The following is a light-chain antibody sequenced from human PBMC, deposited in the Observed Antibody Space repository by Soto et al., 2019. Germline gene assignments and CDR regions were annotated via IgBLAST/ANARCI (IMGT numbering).Light chain of an antibody. Sequence: DMHITPSPFTLSASVRYRVTITCRATQTIISWFAWYQQIPGKAPQPLIYDASNLESGVPSRFSGSGSGTEFTLTSSRLQPEDFAVYYYQQYENYWTFGQGTKVDI. V-gene: IGKV1-5*01. J-gene: IGKJ1*01. CDR3: QQYENYWT. CDR2: DAS. CDR1: QTIISW.